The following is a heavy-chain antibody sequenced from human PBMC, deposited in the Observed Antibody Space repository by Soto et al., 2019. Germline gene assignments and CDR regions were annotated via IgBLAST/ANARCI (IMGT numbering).Heavy chain of an antibody. CDR2: ISGSGGST. V-gene: IGHV3-23*01. CDR3: AKTEHDYRSKTPIDY. D-gene: IGHD4-17*01. J-gene: IGHJ4*02. CDR1: GFTFSSYA. Sequence: EVQLLESGGGLVQPGGSLRLSCAASGFTFSSYAMSWVRQAPGKGLEWVSAISGSGGSTYYADSVKGRFTISRDNSKNTLYLQMNSLRAEDPAVYYCAKTEHDYRSKTPIDYWGQGTLVTVSS.